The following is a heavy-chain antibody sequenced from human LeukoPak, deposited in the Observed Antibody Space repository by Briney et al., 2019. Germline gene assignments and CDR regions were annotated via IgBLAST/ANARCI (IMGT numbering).Heavy chain of an antibody. D-gene: IGHD3-16*02. V-gene: IGHV3-30*18. J-gene: IGHJ4*02. CDR1: GFTFSSYG. CDR2: ISYDGSNK. Sequence: GGSLRLSCAASGFTFSSYGMHWVRQAPGKGLEWVAVISYDGSNKYYADSVKGRFTISRDNSENTLYLQMNSLRAEDTAVYYCAKDRGDYVWGSYRPFDYWGQGTLVTVSS. CDR3: AKDRGDYVWGSYRPFDY.